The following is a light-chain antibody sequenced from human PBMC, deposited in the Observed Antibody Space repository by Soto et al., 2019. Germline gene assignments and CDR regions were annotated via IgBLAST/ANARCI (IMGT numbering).Light chain of an antibody. J-gene: IGKJ3*01. CDR3: QQYGSSPLT. CDR2: GAS. Sequence: ESVLTQSPGTLSMSPGERATLSCRASQSVSSSYSAWYQQKPGQAPRHLIYGASRRATGIPDRFSGSGSGTDFTLPVSRLEPEDFAGYYCQQYGSSPLTFGPGTKVDIK. CDR1: QSVSSSY. V-gene: IGKV3-20*01.